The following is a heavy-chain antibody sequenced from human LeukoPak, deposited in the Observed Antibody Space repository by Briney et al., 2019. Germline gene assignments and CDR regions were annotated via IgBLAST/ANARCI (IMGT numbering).Heavy chain of an antibody. Sequence: PGGSLRLSCAASGFTFSTYAMSWVRQAPGKGLEWVSGLTGGGGGTSYADSVKGRFTISRDNSKNTLYLQMNSLRAEDTAVCYCAKDKGAVTGTFDYWGQGTLVTVSS. J-gene: IGHJ4*02. CDR2: LTGGGGGT. CDR1: GFTFSTYA. CDR3: AKDKGAVTGTFDY. V-gene: IGHV3-23*01. D-gene: IGHD1-14*01.